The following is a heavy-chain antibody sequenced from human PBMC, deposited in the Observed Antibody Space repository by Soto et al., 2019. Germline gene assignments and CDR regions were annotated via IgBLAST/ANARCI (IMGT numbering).Heavy chain of an antibody. V-gene: IGHV3-21*01. CDR1: GFTFSSYS. J-gene: IGHJ4*02. CDR3: AREGIAAALDY. Sequence: EVQLVESGGGLVKPGGSLRLSCAASGFTFSSYSMNWVRQAPGKGLEWVSSISSSSSYIYYADSLKGRFTISRDNAKNSLYLQVNSLRAEDTAVYYWAREGIAAALDYWGQGTLVTVS. D-gene: IGHD6-13*01. CDR2: ISSSSSYI.